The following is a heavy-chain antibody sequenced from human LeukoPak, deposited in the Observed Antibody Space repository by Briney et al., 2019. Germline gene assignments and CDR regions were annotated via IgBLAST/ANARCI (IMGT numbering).Heavy chain of an antibody. Sequence: GGSLRLSCAASGFTFSSFWMTWVRQAPGKGLEWVANVRQDGSAKYYVDSVKGRFTISRDNAKNSLYLQMNSLRAEDTAVYYCARAGIGAVAGKLDYWGQGTLVTVSS. D-gene: IGHD6-19*01. CDR1: GFTFSSFW. CDR3: ARAGIGAVAGKLDY. CDR2: VRQDGSAK. J-gene: IGHJ4*02. V-gene: IGHV3-7*05.